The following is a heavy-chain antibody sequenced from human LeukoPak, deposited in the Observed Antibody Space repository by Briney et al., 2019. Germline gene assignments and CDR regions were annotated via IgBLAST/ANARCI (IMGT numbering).Heavy chain of an antibody. D-gene: IGHD3-22*01. CDR3: ARGVDYYDSSGDYSYYFDY. Sequence: PGGSLRLSCAASGFTFSSYWMNWVRQAPGKGLEWVANIKQDGREEYYVDSAKGRFTISRDNAKNSLYLQMSSLRAEDTAVYYCARGVDYYDSSGDYSYYFDYWGQGTLVTVSS. CDR2: IKQDGREE. V-gene: IGHV3-7*01. J-gene: IGHJ4*02. CDR1: GFTFSSYW.